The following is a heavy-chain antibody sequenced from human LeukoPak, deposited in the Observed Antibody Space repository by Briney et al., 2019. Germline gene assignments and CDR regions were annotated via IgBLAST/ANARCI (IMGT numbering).Heavy chain of an antibody. CDR1: GYSFTSYW. CDR3: ATQNYDSSGYYYPAIDY. CDR2: IDPSDSYT. D-gene: IGHD3-22*01. J-gene: IGHJ4*02. Sequence: GESLKISCKGSGYSFTSYWISWVRQMPGKGLEWMGRIDPSDSYTNYSPSFQGHVTISAGKSISTAYPQWSSLKASDTAMYYCATQNYDSSGYYYPAIDYWGQGTLVTVSS. V-gene: IGHV5-10-1*01.